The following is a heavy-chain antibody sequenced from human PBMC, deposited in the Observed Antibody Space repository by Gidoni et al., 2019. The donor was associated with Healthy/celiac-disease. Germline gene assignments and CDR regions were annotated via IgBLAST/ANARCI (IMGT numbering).Heavy chain of an antibody. CDR2: IIPILGIA. CDR3: ARGPPFSTNGVCYTTQTCYYYYMDV. J-gene: IGHJ6*03. Sequence: QVQLVQSGAEVKKPGSSVKVSCKASGGTFSSYTISWVRQAPGQGLEWMGRIIPILGIANYAQKFQGRVTITADKSTSTAYMELSSLRSEDTAVYYCARGPPFSTNGVCYTTQTCYYYYMDVWGKGTTVTVSS. D-gene: IGHD2-8*01. CDR1: GGTFSSYT. V-gene: IGHV1-69*02.